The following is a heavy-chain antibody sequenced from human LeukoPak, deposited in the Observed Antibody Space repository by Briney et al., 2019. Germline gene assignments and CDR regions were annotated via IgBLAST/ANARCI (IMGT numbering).Heavy chain of an antibody. V-gene: IGHV3-74*01. D-gene: IGHD6-19*01. J-gene: IGHJ4*02. Sequence: PGGSLRLSCAASGFTFSSYWMHWVRQAPGKGLVWVSRINSDGSSTSYADSVKGRFTISRDNAKNTLYLQMNSLRAEDTAVYYCAKVSSGWPFDYWGQGTLVTVSS. CDR3: AKVSSGWPFDY. CDR2: INSDGSST. CDR1: GFTFSSYW.